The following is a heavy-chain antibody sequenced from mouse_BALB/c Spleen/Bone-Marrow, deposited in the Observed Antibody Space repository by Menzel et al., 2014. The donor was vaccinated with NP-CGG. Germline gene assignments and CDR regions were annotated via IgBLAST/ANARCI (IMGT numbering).Heavy chain of an antibody. Sequence: EVQLQESGPELVKPGALVKMSCKASGYTFTDYYMKWVKQSHGKSLEWIGDNNPKNGDSFYNQKFKGKATLTVDKSSNTAYMQLDSLTSDDSAVYYCALGVRLYWFFDVWGAGTTVTVSS. J-gene: IGHJ1*01. CDR3: ALGVRLYWFFDV. CDR1: GYTFTDYY. V-gene: IGHV1-26*01. D-gene: IGHD2-14*01. CDR2: NNPKNGDS.